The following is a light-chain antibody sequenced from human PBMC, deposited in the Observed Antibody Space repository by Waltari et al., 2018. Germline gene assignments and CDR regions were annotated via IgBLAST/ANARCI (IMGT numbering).Light chain of an antibody. J-gene: IGLJ2*01. V-gene: IGLV2-23*02. Sequence: QSALTQPASVSGSPGQSITISCTGTRSAFGAYNFVAWFQHHPGKAPKLIIYDVTKRPSVVSNRFSASKSGNTASLTISGLQAEDEADYYCCSYAGTNTDVVFGGGTKLTVL. CDR1: RSAFGAYNF. CDR2: DVT. CDR3: CSYAGTNTDVV.